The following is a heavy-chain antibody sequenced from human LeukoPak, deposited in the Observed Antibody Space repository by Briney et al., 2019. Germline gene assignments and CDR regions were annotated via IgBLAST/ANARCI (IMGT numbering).Heavy chain of an antibody. CDR2: LYHSDSI. CDR1: GYSITNGYY. J-gene: IGHJ6*03. D-gene: IGHD3-3*01. V-gene: IGHV4-38-2*01. Sequence: SETLSLTCDVSGYSITNGYYWVWLRQPPGKGLEWIGSLYHSDSIYYNPSLKSRVTMSVDTSKNQFPLRLSFVTAADTAVYYCARQHDSYYYYYVDVGGKGTTVTVSS. CDR3: ARQHDSYYYYYVDV.